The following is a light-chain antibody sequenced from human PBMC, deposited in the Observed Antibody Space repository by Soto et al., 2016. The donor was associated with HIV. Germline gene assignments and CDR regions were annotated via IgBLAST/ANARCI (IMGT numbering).Light chain of an antibody. CDR3: QAWDNSTGV. V-gene: IGLV3-1*01. CDR2: QNN. J-gene: IGLJ1*01. Sequence: SYGLTQPPSVSVSPGQTASITCSGDKLGDKHACWYQQRPGQSPVLVIDQNNKRPSGIPERFSGSNSGNTATLTISGTQAMDEADYYCQAWDNSTGVFGTGTEVTVL. CDR1: KLGDKH.